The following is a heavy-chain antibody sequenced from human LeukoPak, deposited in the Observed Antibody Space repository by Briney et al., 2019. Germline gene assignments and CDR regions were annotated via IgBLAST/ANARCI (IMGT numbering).Heavy chain of an antibody. D-gene: IGHD5-18*01. CDR1: GFTFSSYW. CDR3: ARDPGIQLWYPLDY. CDR2: IYSDGSST. V-gene: IGHV3-74*01. J-gene: IGHJ4*02. Sequence: GGSLRLSCAASGFTFSSYWMHWVRHAPGKGLVWVSRIYSDGSSTTYADSVKGRFTISRDNAKNTLYLQMNSLRAEDTAVYYCARDPGIQLWYPLDYWGQGTLVTVSS.